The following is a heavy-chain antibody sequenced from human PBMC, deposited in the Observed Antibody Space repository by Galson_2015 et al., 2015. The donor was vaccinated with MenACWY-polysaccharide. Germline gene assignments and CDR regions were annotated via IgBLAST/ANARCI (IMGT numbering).Heavy chain of an antibody. D-gene: IGHD1-26*01. Sequence: LSLTCTVSGGSVSVDTYYWSWLRQSPGKGLEWIGYMSYNGRANYNPSLRSRVTISLDPSNNQFSLRLSSVTAADTAMYFCAREPTYSGSFGWFDPWGQGTLVTVSS. V-gene: IGHV4-61*01. CDR1: GGSVSVDTYY. CDR3: AREPTYSGSFGWFDP. J-gene: IGHJ5*02. CDR2: MSYNGRA.